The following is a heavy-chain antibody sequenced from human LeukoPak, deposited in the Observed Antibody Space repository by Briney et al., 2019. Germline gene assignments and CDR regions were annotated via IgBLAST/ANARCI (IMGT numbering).Heavy chain of an antibody. D-gene: IGHD5-12*01. CDR1: GNTLTELS. Sequence: ASVKVSCKVSGNTLTELSMHWVRQAPGKGLEWMGGSNPEDGETIYAQRFQGRVTMTEDTSTDTAYMELSSLRSEDTAVYYCATGPPRLLGMDVWGKGTTVTVSS. V-gene: IGHV1-24*01. J-gene: IGHJ6*04. CDR3: ATGPPRLLGMDV. CDR2: SNPEDGET.